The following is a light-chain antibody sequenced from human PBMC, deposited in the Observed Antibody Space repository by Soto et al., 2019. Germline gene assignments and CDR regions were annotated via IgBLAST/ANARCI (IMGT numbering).Light chain of an antibody. J-gene: IGLJ1*01. CDR1: SSDIGAYNF. CDR2: EVF. V-gene: IGLV2-14*01. Sequence: QSALTQPASVSGSPGQSITISCTGTSSDIGAYNFVSWYQQHPGKPPKLMIYEVFKRGPGVSDRCSGSKSGNTAPLSISGLQTEDEADYYWIVFTSSSARDGFGTGTKATVL. CDR3: IVFTSSSARDG.